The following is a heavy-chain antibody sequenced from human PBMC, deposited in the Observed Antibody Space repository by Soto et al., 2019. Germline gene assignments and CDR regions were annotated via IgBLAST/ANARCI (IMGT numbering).Heavy chain of an antibody. CDR3: AAHIPMTAVNIGGWFDP. V-gene: IGHV4-39*01. Sequence: SETLSLTCTVSGGSISSGGYYWGWIRQPAGKGLEWIGSIYYNGRIYYNPSLKSRVTLSIDTSKNQFSLHLGSVTATDTAAYFCAAHIPMTAVNIGGWFDPWGQGTLVTVSS. D-gene: IGHD4-4*01. J-gene: IGHJ5*02. CDR2: IYYNGRI. CDR1: GGSISSGGYY.